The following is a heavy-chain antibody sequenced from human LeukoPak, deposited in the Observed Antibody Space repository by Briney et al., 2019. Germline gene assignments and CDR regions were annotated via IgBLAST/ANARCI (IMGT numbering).Heavy chain of an antibody. CDR2: IYYSGST. V-gene: IGHV4-34*01. CDR1: GGSFSGYY. J-gene: IGHJ4*02. D-gene: IGHD3-10*01. CDR3: ARGGRGGGHGSGTYLLDY. Sequence: SETLSLTCAVYGGSFSGYYWSWIRQPPGKGLEWIGYIYYSGSTYYNPSLKSRVTISVDTSKNQFSLKLSSVTAADTAVYYCARGGRGGGHGSGTYLLDYWGQGTLVTVSS.